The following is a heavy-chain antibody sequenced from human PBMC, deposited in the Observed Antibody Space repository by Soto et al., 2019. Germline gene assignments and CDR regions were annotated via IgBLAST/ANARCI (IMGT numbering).Heavy chain of an antibody. J-gene: IGHJ4*02. V-gene: IGHV4-31*03. CDR1: GGSLSRSSYY. CDR2: IYYTGST. D-gene: IGHD2-2*01. CDR3: AREYSSTSPYVNYFDY. Sequence: SETLSLTCTVSGGSLSRSSYYWSWIRQPPGKGLEWIGYIYYTGSTYYNPSLKSRVTISVDTSKNQFSLKLSSVTAADTAVYYCAREYSSTSPYVNYFDYWGQGTLVTVSS.